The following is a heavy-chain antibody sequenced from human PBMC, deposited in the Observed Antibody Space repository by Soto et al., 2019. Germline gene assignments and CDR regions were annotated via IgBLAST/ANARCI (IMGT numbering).Heavy chain of an antibody. Sequence: QVQLVQSEAEVKKPGASLKVSCRASGYNFANYGISWVRQAPGQGLEGMGWISAHNEDTKYAQKVQGRVTMTADTSTSTAYIEMWSLRSDDSAVYYCARDASYNDFWGGVMELYSYNMDIWGQGTTVTV. D-gene: IGHD3-3*01. CDR2: ISAHNEDT. CDR1: GYNFANYG. J-gene: IGHJ6*02. CDR3: ARDASYNDFWGGVMELYSYNMDI. V-gene: IGHV1-18*01.